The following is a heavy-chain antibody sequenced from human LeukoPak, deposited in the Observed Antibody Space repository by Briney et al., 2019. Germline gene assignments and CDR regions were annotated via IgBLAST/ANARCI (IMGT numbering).Heavy chain of an antibody. CDR2: INHSGST. J-gene: IGHJ6*03. CDR1: GGSFSGYY. CDR3: ASYGSGSPPRYYYYMDV. D-gene: IGHD3-10*01. Sequence: SETLSLTCAVYGGSFSGYYRSWIRQPPAKGLEWIGEINHSGSTNYNPSLKSRVTISVDTSKNQFSLKLSSVTAADTAVYYCASYGSGSPPRYYYYMDVWGKGTTVTVSS. V-gene: IGHV4-34*01.